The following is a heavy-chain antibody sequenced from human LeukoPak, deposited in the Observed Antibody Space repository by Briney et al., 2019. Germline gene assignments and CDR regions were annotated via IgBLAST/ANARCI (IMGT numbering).Heavy chain of an antibody. D-gene: IGHD4-23*01. V-gene: IGHV4-59*08. Sequence: SETLSLTCTVSGGSISNYYSNWIRQPPGKGLEWIGYIYYSGSTNYNPSLKSRVAISVDTSKNQFYLNLNSVTAADTAVYYCTRHPGGNDAHRFDYWGQGFLVTVSS. CDR2: IYYSGST. CDR3: TRHPGGNDAHRFDY. CDR1: GGSISNYY. J-gene: IGHJ4*02.